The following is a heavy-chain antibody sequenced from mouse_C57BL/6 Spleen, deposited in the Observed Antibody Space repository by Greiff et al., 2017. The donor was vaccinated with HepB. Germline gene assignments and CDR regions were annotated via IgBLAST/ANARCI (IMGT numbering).Heavy chain of an antibody. D-gene: IGHD1-1*01. V-gene: IGHV14-3*01. CDR3: ASYDYGSSGFDY. CDR1: GFNIKNTY. Sequence: VQLKESVAELVRPGASVKLSCTASGFNIKNTYMHWVKQRPEQGLEWIGWIDPANGNTKYAPKFQGKATITADTSSNTAYLQLSSLTSEDAAIYCWASYDYGSSGFDYWGQGTTVTVSS. CDR2: IDPANGNT. J-gene: IGHJ2*01.